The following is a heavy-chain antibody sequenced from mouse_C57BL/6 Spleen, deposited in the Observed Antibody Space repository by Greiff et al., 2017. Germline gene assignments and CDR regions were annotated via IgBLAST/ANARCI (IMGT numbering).Heavy chain of an antibody. CDR2: IDPENGDT. D-gene: IGHD2-1*01. Sequence: EVKLQQSGAELVRPGASVKLSCTASGFNIKDDYMHWVKQRPEQGLEWIGWIDPENGDTEYASKFQGKATITADTSSNTAYLQLSSLTSEDTAVYYCTTPYGNYGWYFDVWGTGTTVTVSS. J-gene: IGHJ1*03. CDR1: GFNIKDDY. CDR3: TTPYGNYGWYFDV. V-gene: IGHV14-4*01.